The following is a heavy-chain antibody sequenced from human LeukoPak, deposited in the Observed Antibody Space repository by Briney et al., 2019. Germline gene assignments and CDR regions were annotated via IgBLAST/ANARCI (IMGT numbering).Heavy chain of an antibody. CDR2: LKESGGEM. D-gene: IGHD2-2*01. CDR3: ARDRATSYCSSTSCSFDY. CDR1: GFSFSNYW. V-gene: IGHV3-7*01. Sequence: PGGSLRLSCAASGFSFSNYWMTWVRQAPGKGLEWVANLKESGGEMYYADSVKGRFTISRDNAKNSLYLQMNSLRAEDTAVYYCARDRATSYCSSTSCSFDYWGQGTLVTVSS. J-gene: IGHJ4*02.